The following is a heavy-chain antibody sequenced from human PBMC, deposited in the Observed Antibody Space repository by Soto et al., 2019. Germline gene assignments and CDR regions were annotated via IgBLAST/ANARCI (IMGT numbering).Heavy chain of an antibody. Sequence: VGSLRLSCAASGFTFKTYAMHWVRQAPGKGLEWVAAITATGDRTYYADSVTGRFTISRDNSKKTHYLQMTSLRAEDTAMYYCATMNGYFEYWGQGTPVTVSS. V-gene: IGHV3-23*01. CDR2: ITATGDRT. D-gene: IGHD3-22*01. CDR3: ATMNGYFEY. CDR1: GFTFKTYA. J-gene: IGHJ4*02.